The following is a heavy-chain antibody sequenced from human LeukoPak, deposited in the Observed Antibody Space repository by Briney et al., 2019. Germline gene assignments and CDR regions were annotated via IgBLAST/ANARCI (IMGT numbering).Heavy chain of an antibody. CDR1: GYTFTGYY. J-gene: IGHJ4*02. V-gene: IGHV1-2*02. CDR2: INPNSGGT. D-gene: IGHD1-20*01. CDR3: ARAATFNWNFDY. Sequence: GASVKVSCKASGYTFTGYYMHWVRQAPGQGLEWMGWINPNSGGTNYTQKFQGRVTMTRDTSISTAYMELSRLRSDDTAVYYCARAATFNWNFDYWGQGTLVTVSS.